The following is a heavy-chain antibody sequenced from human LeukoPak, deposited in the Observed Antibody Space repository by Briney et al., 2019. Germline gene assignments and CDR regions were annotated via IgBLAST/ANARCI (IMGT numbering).Heavy chain of an antibody. CDR2: ISGSGGST. Sequence: GGSLRLSCAASGFTFSTYAMNWVRQAPGKGLEWVSVISGSGGSTHYADSVKGRFTISRDNSKNTLYLQMNSLRAEDTAVYYCAKDYSGYSYGTYFDYWGQGTLVTVSS. V-gene: IGHV3-23*01. J-gene: IGHJ4*02. CDR3: AKDYSGYSYGTYFDY. D-gene: IGHD5-18*01. CDR1: GFTFSTYA.